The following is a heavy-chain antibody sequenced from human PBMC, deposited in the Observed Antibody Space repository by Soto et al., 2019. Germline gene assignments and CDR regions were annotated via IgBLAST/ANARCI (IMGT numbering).Heavy chain of an antibody. Sequence: QVQLQESGPGLVKPSQTLSLTCTVSGGSISSGDYYRSWIRQPPGKGLEWIGYIYYSGSTYYNPSLKTRVIISEDTSEKQISLKLSSVTAADTAVYYRDSRPHDCSGGSCYFYLHHWGQGTLLTVFS. CDR3: DSRPHDCSGGSCYFYLHH. J-gene: IGHJ1*01. CDR2: IYYSGST. CDR1: GGSISSGDYY. D-gene: IGHD2-15*01. V-gene: IGHV4-30-4*01.